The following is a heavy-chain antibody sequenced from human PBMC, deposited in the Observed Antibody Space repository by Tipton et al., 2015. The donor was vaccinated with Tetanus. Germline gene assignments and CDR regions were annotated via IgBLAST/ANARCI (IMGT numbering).Heavy chain of an antibody. J-gene: IGHJ5*02. D-gene: IGHD6-13*01. V-gene: IGHV4-34*01. CDR1: GFTFSSQW. CDR2: VDDSGST. Sequence: LRLSCAASGFTFSSQWMSWVRQAPGKGLEWIGEVDDSGSTNYSPSLKSRVTISLDTSKNEFSLTLSSVTAADTAVYYCARGTWLYTSTYHRHWLDPWGQGTLVTVSS. CDR3: ARGTWLYTSTYHRHWLDP.